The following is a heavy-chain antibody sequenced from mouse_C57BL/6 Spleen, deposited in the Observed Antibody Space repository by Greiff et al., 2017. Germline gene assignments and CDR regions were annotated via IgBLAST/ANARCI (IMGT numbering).Heavy chain of an antibody. V-gene: IGHV1-53*01. J-gene: IGHJ4*01. CDR3: ARRPPYYYGSRVYAMDY. CDR2: INPSNGGT. CDR1: GYTFTSYW. D-gene: IGHD1-1*01. Sequence: VQLQQPGTELVKPGASVKLSCKASGYTFTSYWMHWVKQRPGPGLEWIGNINPSNGGTNYNEKLKSKATLTVDKSSSTAYMQLSSLTSADSAVYYCARRPPYYYGSRVYAMDYWGEATSVTASS.